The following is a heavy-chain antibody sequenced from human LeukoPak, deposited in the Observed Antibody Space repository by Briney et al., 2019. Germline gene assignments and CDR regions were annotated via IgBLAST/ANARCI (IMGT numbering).Heavy chain of an antibody. D-gene: IGHD3-22*01. Sequence: SETLSLTCAVYGGSFSGYYWSWIRQPPGKGLEWIGEINHSGSTYYNPSLKSRVTISVDRSKNQFSLKLSSVTAADTAVYYCARALTSGDSSGYYYDYWGQGTLVTVSS. CDR2: INHSGST. J-gene: IGHJ4*02. V-gene: IGHV4-34*01. CDR1: GGSFSGYY. CDR3: ARALTSGDSSGYYYDY.